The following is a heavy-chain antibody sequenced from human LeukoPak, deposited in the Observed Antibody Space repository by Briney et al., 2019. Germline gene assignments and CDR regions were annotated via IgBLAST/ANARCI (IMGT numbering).Heavy chain of an antibody. CDR1: GYTFTTYA. CDR2: ISAYNGNT. V-gene: IGHV1-18*01. D-gene: IGHD2-2*01. CDR3: ARARRPYCSSTSCHPAFDI. J-gene: IGHJ3*02. Sequence: GASVKVSCKASGYTFTTYAMHWVRQAPGQRLEWMGWISAYNGNTNYAQKLQGRVTMTTDTSTSTAYMELRSLRSDDTAVYYCARARRPYCSSTSCHPAFDIWGQGTMVTVSS.